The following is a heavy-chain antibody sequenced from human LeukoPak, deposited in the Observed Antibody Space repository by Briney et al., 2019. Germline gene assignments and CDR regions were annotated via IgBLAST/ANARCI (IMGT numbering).Heavy chain of an antibody. J-gene: IGHJ4*01. CDR2: LEHDGNGT. CDR1: GFTFKNYW. CDR3: ARALRGNRDY. V-gene: IGHV3-74*01. Sequence: GGSLRLSCAASGFTFKNYWLHWVRQAPATGLVGVSWLEHDGNGTRYADSEKGRFTISRHNAKNTLYLEMNSLRGEDTAVYFCARALRGNRDYWG. D-gene: IGHD4-23*01.